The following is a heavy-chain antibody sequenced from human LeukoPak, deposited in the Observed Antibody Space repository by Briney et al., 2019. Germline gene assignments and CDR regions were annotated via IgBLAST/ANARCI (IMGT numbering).Heavy chain of an antibody. V-gene: IGHV3-30-3*01. J-gene: IGHJ4*02. CDR2: ISKDGSNE. CDR1: RFTFSSHA. CDR3: ARDGDYGDYVGYFDY. D-gene: IGHD4-17*01. Sequence: PGRSLRLSCAGSRFTFSSHAMHWVRRTPGEGLEWLAFISKDGSNEYYADSVKGRFTISRGNSKNTLYLQMNSLRAEDTAVYYCARDGDYGDYVGYFDYWGQGTLVTVSS.